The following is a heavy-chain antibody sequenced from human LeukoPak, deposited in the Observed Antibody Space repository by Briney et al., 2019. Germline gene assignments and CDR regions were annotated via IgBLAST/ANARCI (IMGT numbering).Heavy chain of an antibody. J-gene: IGHJ4*02. CDR1: GGSISSYY. CDR3: AGTYCSSTSCFPHWNYYFDY. D-gene: IGHD2-2*01. V-gene: IGHV4-4*07. Sequence: SETLSLTCTVSGGSISSYYWSWIRRPAGKGLEWIGRIYTSGSTNYNPSLKSRVTMSVDTSKNQFSLKLSSVTAADTAVYYCAGTYCSSTSCFPHWNYYFDYWGQGTLVTVSS. CDR2: IYTSGST.